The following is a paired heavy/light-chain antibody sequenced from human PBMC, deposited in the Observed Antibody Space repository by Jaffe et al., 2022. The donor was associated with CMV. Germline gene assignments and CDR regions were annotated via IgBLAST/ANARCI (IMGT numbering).Heavy chain of an antibody. D-gene: IGHD6-13*01. V-gene: IGHV4-61*03. CDR2: ISYRGSS. CDR1: GGSVNINTSY. Sequence: QVQLQESGPGLVKPSETLSLTCTVSGGSVNINTSYWSWIRQPPGKGLEWIGLISYRGSSSYNPSLKSRVSMSVDASKRHFSLKFSYVTAADTAIYYCARASPQLAPGLGVFNWYIDLWGRGTLVTVSS. CDR3: ARASPQLAPGLGVFNWYIDL. J-gene: IGHJ2*01.
Light chain of an antibody. Sequence: QSALTQPASVSGSPGQSITISCTGTTSDIGGYDFVSWFQQHPGKVPKLLIFDVNNRPSGVSVRFSGSKAGNTASLTISGLQAEDEADYYCCSYTNSHTLIFGGGTKLTVL. CDR3: CSYTNSHTLI. V-gene: IGLV2-14*03. J-gene: IGLJ2*01. CDR1: TSDIGGYDF. CDR2: DVN.